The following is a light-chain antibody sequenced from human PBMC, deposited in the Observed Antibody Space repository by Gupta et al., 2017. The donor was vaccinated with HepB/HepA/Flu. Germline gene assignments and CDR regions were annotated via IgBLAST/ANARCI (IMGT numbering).Light chain of an antibody. J-gene: IGKJ4*01. Sequence: EIVLTQSPATLSLSPGERATLSCRASQSVSSYLAWYKQKPGQAPRLLIYHASNRDTGIPARFSGSGSGKDLTLTISSREPEDFAVYYCQQRSNWPPLTFGGGTKVEIK. V-gene: IGKV3-11*01. CDR1: QSVSSY. CDR2: HAS. CDR3: QQRSNWPPLT.